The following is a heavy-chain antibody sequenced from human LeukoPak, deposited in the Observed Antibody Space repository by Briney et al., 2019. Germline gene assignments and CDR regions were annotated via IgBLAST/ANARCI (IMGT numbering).Heavy chain of an antibody. CDR2: ISSTGGDI. CDR3: ARDLPTGTYRAYFDN. Sequence: GGSLRLACAGSGFIFSNYEMNWVRQAPGKGLEWVSYISSTGGDIYYADSVKGRFTITRDNAENSLYLQMNSLRAEDTAVYYCARDLPTGTYRAYFDNWGQGTLVTVSS. CDR1: GFIFSNYE. D-gene: IGHD1-26*01. J-gene: IGHJ4*02. V-gene: IGHV3-48*03.